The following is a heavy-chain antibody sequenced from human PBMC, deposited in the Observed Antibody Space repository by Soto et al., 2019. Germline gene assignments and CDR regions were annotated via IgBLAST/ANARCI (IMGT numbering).Heavy chain of an antibody. Sequence: PGESLKISCKGSGYSFTSYWIGWVRQMPGKGLEWMGIIYPGDSDTRYSPSFQGQVTISADKSISTAYLQWSSLKASDTAMYYCARHSITMVRGVIGLNYGMDVWGQGTTVTVSS. CDR2: IYPGDSDT. J-gene: IGHJ6*02. V-gene: IGHV5-51*01. CDR3: ARHSITMVRGVIGLNYGMDV. CDR1: GYSFTSYW. D-gene: IGHD3-10*01.